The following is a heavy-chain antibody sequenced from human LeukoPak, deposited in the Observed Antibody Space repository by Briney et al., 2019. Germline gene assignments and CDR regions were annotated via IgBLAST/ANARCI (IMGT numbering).Heavy chain of an antibody. J-gene: IGHJ4*02. CDR3: TAFSLRIEGSGY. D-gene: IGHD3-10*01. V-gene: IGHV3-49*04. CDR2: IRSETYGGTT. CDR1: GFTFADYA. Sequence: GGSLRLSCTTSGFTFADYAMAWVRQAPGKGLEWAGFIRSETYGGTTDYAASVKGRFTVSRDDSKSIAYLQMNSLKTEDTAVYYCTAFSLRIEGSGYWGQGTLVTVSS.